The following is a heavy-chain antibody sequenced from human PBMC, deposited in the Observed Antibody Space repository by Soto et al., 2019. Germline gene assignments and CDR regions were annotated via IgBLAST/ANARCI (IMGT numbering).Heavy chain of an antibody. CDR1: GYTFTSYD. Sequence: QVQLVQSGAEVKKPGASVKVSCKASGYTFTSYDINWVRQATGQGLEWMGWMNPNSANTGYAQKFQGRVTITRNTSISTSYMELISLSSNDTTVYYCPRYGFWGIYLWCQGTTVTVSS. CDR3: PRYGFWGIYL. J-gene: IGHJ6*02. CDR2: MNPNSANT. D-gene: IGHD3-10*01. V-gene: IGHV1-8*01.